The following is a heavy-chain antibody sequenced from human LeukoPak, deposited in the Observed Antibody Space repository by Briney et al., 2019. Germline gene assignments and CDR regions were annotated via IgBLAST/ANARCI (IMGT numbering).Heavy chain of an antibody. J-gene: IGHJ4*02. CDR1: GFTFSSFW. D-gene: IGHD2-21*02. CDR3: ATRLAVVTVYPFDN. Sequence: GGSLRLSCAASGFTFSSFWMTWVRQAPGKGLEWVANIKADGSEKYYVDSVKGRFTISRDNAKNTLYLQLNSLRAEDTAVYYCATRLAVVTVYPFDNWGQGTLVTVS. CDR2: IKADGSEK. V-gene: IGHV3-7*01.